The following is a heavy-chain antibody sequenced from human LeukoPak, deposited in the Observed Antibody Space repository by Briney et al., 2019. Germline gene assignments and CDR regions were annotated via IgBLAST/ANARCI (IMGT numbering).Heavy chain of an antibody. CDR1: GYTFTSYD. CDR3: ARDWGSYGYGY. V-gene: IGHV1-46*01. CDR2: INPSGGST. Sequence: ASVKVSCKASGYTFTSYDINWVRQAPGQGLEWMGIINPSGGSTSYAQKFQGRVTMTRDTSTSTVYMELSSLRSEDTAVYYCARDWGSYGYGYWGQGTLVTVSS. J-gene: IGHJ4*02. D-gene: IGHD5-18*01.